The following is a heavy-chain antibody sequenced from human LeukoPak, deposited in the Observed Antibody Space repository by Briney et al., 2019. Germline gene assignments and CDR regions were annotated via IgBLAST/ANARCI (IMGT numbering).Heavy chain of an antibody. V-gene: IGHV4-59*01. CDR3: ARSSYDSSGYYYEEGYFDY. Sequence: LETLSLTCTVSGGSISSYYWSWIRQPPGKGLEWIGYIYYSGSTNYNPSLKSRVTISVDTSKNQFSLKLSSVTAADTAVYYCARSSYDSSGYYYEEGYFDYWGQGTLVTVSS. J-gene: IGHJ4*02. CDR2: IYYSGST. CDR1: GGSISSYY. D-gene: IGHD3-22*01.